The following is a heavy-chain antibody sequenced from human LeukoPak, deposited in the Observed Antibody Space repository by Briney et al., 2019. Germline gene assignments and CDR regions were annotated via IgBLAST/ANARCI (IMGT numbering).Heavy chain of an antibody. V-gene: IGHV3-48*01. CDR2: ISSSSSTI. CDR1: GFTFSRSW. J-gene: IGHJ6*02. CDR3: AREISGMDV. Sequence: SGGSLRLSCAASGFTFSRSWMSWVRQAPGEGLEWVSYISSSSSTIYYADSVKGRFTISRDNAKNSLYLQMNSLRAEDTAVYYCAREISGMDVWGQGTTVTVSS.